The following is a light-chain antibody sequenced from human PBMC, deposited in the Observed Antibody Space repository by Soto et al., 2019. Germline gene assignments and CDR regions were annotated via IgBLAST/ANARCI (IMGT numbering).Light chain of an antibody. CDR3: NSYTSASTYV. CDR1: GSDIGSYNY. CDR2: DVT. V-gene: IGLV2-14*03. J-gene: IGLJ1*01. Sequence: QSVLTQPASVSGSPGQSITISYTGTGSDIGSYNYVSWYQHHPGKVPKFIIYDVTNRPSGVSDRFSGSKSGNTASLTISGLQAEDEADYYCNSYTSASTYVFGTGTKVTVL.